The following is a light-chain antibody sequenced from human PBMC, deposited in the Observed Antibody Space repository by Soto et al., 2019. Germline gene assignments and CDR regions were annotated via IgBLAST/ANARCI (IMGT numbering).Light chain of an antibody. V-gene: IGKV1-39*01. CDR2: AAS. J-gene: IGKJ2*01. CDR1: QSSGNS. Sequence: DIQITQSPSSLSASVGDRVNITCRASQSSGNSVNWYQQKPGKAPKLLITAASRLQSGVPSRFIDSGSFTHIKLTIARLQPEVFASYYCPQGFSTRADTFAKGTKLEVK. CDR3: PQGFSTRADT.